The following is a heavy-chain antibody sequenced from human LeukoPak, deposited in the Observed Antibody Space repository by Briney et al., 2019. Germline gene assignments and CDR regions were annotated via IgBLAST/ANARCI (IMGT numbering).Heavy chain of an antibody. CDR3: AKSRGWYGGVCYFDY. Sequence: SETLSLTCAVYGGSFSGYYWSWIRQPPGKGLEWIGGINHSASTNYSPSLKSRVTISVDTSKNQFSLKPSSVTAAGTAVYYCAKSRGWYGGVCYFDYWGQGTLVTVSS. J-gene: IGHJ4*02. V-gene: IGHV4-34*01. CDR2: INHSAST. D-gene: IGHD6-19*01. CDR1: GGSFSGYY.